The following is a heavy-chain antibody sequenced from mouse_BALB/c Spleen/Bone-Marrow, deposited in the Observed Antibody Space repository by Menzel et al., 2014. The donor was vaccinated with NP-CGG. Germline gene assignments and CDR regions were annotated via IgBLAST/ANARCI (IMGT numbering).Heavy chain of an antibody. D-gene: IGHD1-1*01. CDR3: TSYYYSSSGFAY. Sequence: VQLKQSGAELVKPGASVKLSCTASGFNIKDTYMHWVKQRPEQGLEWIGRIDPANGNTKYDPKFQGKATITADTSSNTACLQLSSLTSEDTAVYYCTSYYYSSSGFAYWGQGTLVTVSA. J-gene: IGHJ3*01. V-gene: IGHV14-3*02. CDR1: GFNIKDTY. CDR2: IDPANGNT.